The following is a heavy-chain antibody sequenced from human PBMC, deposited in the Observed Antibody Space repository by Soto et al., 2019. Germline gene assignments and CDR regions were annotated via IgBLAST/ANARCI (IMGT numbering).Heavy chain of an antibody. CDR1: GFTFSSYA. J-gene: IGHJ6*02. D-gene: IGHD3-10*01. CDR2: ISGSGVST. Sequence: GGSLRLSCAASGFTFSSYAMSWVRQAPGKGLEWVSAISGSGVSTYYADSVKGRFTISRDNSKNTLYLQMNSLRAEDTAVYYCAKELLWFGELFFSAGRPGEPIYYYYGMDVWGQGTTVTVSS. V-gene: IGHV3-23*01. CDR3: AKELLWFGELFFSAGRPGEPIYYYYGMDV.